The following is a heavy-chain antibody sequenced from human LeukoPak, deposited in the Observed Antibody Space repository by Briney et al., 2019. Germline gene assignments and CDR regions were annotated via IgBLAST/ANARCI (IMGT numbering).Heavy chain of an antibody. D-gene: IGHD3-22*01. CDR2: IRCKAYSGTK. V-gene: IGHV3-49*03. CDR1: GFTIGDYA. CDR3: TSASITVIVVDTPFDY. J-gene: IGHJ4*02. Sequence: LCLTCTASGFTIGDYAWSWFRQAPGKGLEWGGFIRCKAYSGTKEDPAAVKGRSANSTDDSNSIAYLQMNSLKTEDTVAYYCTSASITVIVVDTPFDYWGQGTLVTVSS.